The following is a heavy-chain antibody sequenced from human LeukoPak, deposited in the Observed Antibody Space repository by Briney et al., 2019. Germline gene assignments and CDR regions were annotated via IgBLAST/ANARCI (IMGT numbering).Heavy chain of an antibody. CDR2: IAPYNGNT. V-gene: IGHV1-18*01. CDR3: ARDVLYCYDSSDYLFYNYYMDV. D-gene: IGHD3-22*01. Sequence: GASVKVSCKASGYTFTSYGISWVRQAPGQGLEWMGWIAPYNGNTKYAQNVQGRVTLTTDTTTSTAYMELGSLRSGDTAVYFCARDVLYCYDSSDYLFYNYYMDVWGKGTTVTVSS. J-gene: IGHJ6*03. CDR1: GYTFTSYG.